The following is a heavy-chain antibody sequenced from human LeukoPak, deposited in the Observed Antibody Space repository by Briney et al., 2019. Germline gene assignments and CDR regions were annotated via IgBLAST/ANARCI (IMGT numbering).Heavy chain of an antibody. CDR1: GGSISSYY. Sequence: SETLSLTCTVSGGSISSYYWSWIRQPAGKGLEWIGRIYTSGSTNYNPSLKSRVTMSVDTSKNQFSLKQSSVTAADTAVYYCARERYCSSTSCYTSWFDPWGQGTLVTVSS. D-gene: IGHD2-2*02. V-gene: IGHV4-4*07. CDR2: IYTSGST. J-gene: IGHJ5*02. CDR3: ARERYCSSTSCYTSWFDP.